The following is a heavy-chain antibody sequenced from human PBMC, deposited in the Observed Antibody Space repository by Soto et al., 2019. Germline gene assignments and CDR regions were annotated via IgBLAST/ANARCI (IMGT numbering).Heavy chain of an antibody. Sequence: VQLLESGGVLVQPGESLRLSCAATGFTFRDFAMTWVRNAPGKGLEWVSTITGSGVGMHYADSVTGRITISRDNSKNTTYLQMNSLTAEDTAVYHCAKTSPTKTHTNAWYDGFAPWGQGPLVTAPS. V-gene: IGHV3-23*01. D-gene: IGHD2-8*01. CDR2: ITGSGVGM. CDR3: AKTSPTKTHTNAWYDGFAP. CDR1: GFTFRDFA. J-gene: IGHJ5*02.